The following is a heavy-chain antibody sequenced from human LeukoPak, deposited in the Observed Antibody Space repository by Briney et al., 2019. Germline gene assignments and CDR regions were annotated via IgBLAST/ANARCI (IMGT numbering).Heavy chain of an antibody. D-gene: IGHD2/OR15-2a*01. CDR3: ARDNTGRYYCSMDV. CDR1: GFTLGSYA. V-gene: IGHV3-30-3*01. CDR2: ISYDGSNI. J-gene: IGHJ6*02. Sequence: RPSSPAPGFTLGSYAMQRARQGPGGGLLCLAVISYDGSNIYYADYVKGRFTYSRDNSKNTLYLQMNRLRAEDTTVNYWARDNTGRYYCSMDVWGQGTTVTDSS.